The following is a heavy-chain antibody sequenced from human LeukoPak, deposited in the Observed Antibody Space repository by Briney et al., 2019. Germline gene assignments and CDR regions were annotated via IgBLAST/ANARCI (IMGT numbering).Heavy chain of an antibody. J-gene: IGHJ4*02. CDR2: IRYDGSNK. CDR3: ARDTGAYSGSPSGDY. V-gene: IGHV3-30*02. Sequence: GGSLRLSCAASGFTFSSYGMHWVRQAPGKGLEWVAFIRYDGSNKYYADSVKGRFTISRDNSKNTLYLQMNSLRAEDTAVYYCARDTGAYSGSPSGDYWGQGTLVTVSS. CDR1: GFTFSSYG. D-gene: IGHD1-26*01.